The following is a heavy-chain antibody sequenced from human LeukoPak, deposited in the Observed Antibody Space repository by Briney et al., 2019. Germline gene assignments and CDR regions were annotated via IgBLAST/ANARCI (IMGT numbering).Heavy chain of an antibody. J-gene: IGHJ4*02. Sequence: PSETLSLTCTVSDDSVRISLWSWIRQPPGKGLEWIAYMYYTGSTDYNPSLKSRVTISIDTSKNQISLRLTSVTAADTAVYYCAKGSGWYFHWGQGTLVTVSS. CDR3: AKGSGWYFH. CDR1: DDSVRISL. D-gene: IGHD6-19*01. CDR2: MYYTGST. V-gene: IGHV4-59*02.